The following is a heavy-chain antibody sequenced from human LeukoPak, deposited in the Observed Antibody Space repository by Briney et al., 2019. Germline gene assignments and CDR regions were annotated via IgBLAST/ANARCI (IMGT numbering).Heavy chain of an antibody. CDR2: IDWDDDK. D-gene: IGHD2-21*01. Sequence: SGPTLVNPTQTLTLTCTFSGFSLTTNKMCVSWIRQPPGKALEWLARIDWDDDKYYSTSLKTRLTISKDTSKSQVVLTMTNVDPVDTATYYCARIIAGPDFFDYWGQGTLITVSS. V-gene: IGHV2-70*11. CDR1: GFSLTTNKMC. J-gene: IGHJ4*02. CDR3: ARIIAGPDFFDY.